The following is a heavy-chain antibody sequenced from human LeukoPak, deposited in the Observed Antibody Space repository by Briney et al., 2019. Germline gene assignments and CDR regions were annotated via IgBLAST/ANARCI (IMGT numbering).Heavy chain of an antibody. J-gene: IGHJ5*02. V-gene: IGHV4-38-2*02. CDR1: GYSISSGYY. CDR2: IYHSGST. D-gene: IGHD2-15*01. Sequence: PSETLSLTCTVSGYSISSGYYWGWIRQPPGKGLEWIGSIYHSGSTYYNPSLKSRVTISVDTSKNQFSLKLSSVTAADTAVYYCARDPWVSGVRPGNWFDPWGQGTLVTVSS. CDR3: ARDPWVSGVRPGNWFDP.